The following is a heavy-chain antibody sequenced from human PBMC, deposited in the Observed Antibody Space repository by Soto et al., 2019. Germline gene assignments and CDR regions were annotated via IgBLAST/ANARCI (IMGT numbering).Heavy chain of an antibody. CDR2: ISGYNGNT. J-gene: IGHJ6*03. CDR1: GYMFPSYG. V-gene: IGHV1-18*01. CDR3: ARDLRKRVGIAAADYYYYYMDV. Sequence: ASVKVSCKASGYMFPSYGITWVRQAPGQGLEWMGWISGYNGNTNYAQKFQGRVTLTTDTSTTTAYLELRSLTSGDTAVYYCARDLRKRVGIAAADYYYYYMDVWGKGTTVTVSS. D-gene: IGHD6-13*01.